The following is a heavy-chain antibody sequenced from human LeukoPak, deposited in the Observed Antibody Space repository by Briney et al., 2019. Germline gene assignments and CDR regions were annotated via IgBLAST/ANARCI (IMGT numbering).Heavy chain of an antibody. J-gene: IGHJ6*02. D-gene: IGHD3-3*01. V-gene: IGHV4-34*01. CDR1: GFTVSSTY. CDR3: ARTRITIFGVVHYYYGMDV. CDR2: INHSGST. Sequence: GSLRLSCAASGFTVSSTYMSWIRQPPGKGLEWIGEINHSGSTNYNPSLKSRVTISVDTSKNQFSLKLSSVTAADTAVYYCARTRITIFGVVHYYYGMDVWGQGTTVTVSS.